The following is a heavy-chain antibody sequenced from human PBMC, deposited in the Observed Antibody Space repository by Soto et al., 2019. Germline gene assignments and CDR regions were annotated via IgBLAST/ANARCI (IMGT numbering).Heavy chain of an antibody. V-gene: IGHV1-18*04. CDR2: ISGYNGNT. Sequence: QVQLVQSGAEVKKPGASVKVSCKASGYTFTSYGVSWVRQAPGQGLEWMGWISGYNGNTNYAQKLQGRVTMTTDTPTSTAYMELRSLRSDDTAVYYCARAGKYYYGSGSPYYYGMVVWGQGITVTVSS. J-gene: IGHJ6*02. D-gene: IGHD3-10*01. CDR1: GYTFTSYG. CDR3: ARAGKYYYGSGSPYYYGMVV.